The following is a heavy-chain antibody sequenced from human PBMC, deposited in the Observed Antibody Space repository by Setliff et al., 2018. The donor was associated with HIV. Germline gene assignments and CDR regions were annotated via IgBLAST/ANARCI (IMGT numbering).Heavy chain of an antibody. CDR2: IYPGDSDT. Sequence: GESLKISCKGSGYSFTSYWIGWVRQMPGKGLEWMGIIYPGDSDTRYSPSFQGQVTISADKSISTAYLQWSSLKASDTAMYYCARTYREGCSSSWTPGYYYMDVWGKGTTVTSP. CDR1: GYSFTSYW. J-gene: IGHJ6*03. V-gene: IGHV5-51*01. CDR3: ARTYREGCSSSWTPGYYYMDV. D-gene: IGHD6-13*01.